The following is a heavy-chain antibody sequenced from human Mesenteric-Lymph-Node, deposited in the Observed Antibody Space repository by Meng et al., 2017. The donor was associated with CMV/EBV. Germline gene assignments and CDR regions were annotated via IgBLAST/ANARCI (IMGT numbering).Heavy chain of an antibody. CDR2: MSFAGNSK. CDR1: GFTFSPSS. Sequence: GGSLRLSCVASGFTFSPSSMHWVRQAPGKGLEWVASMSFAGNSKYYADSVKGRFTISRDNPKNTLYLQMNSLRAEDTTVYYCARGAHGSYSCFDYWGQGTLVTVSS. V-gene: IGHV3-30*04. CDR3: ARGAHGSYSCFDY. D-gene: IGHD1-26*01. J-gene: IGHJ4*02.